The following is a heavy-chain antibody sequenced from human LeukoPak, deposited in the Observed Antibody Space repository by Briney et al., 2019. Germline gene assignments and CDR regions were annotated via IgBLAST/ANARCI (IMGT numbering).Heavy chain of an antibody. CDR2: ISSSGSTI. CDR3: ARGPEYSYLEGAPHYMDV. CDR1: GFTFSSYE. D-gene: IGHD5-18*01. V-gene: IGHV3-48*03. Sequence: GGSLRLSCAASGFTFSSYEMNWVRQAPGKGLEWVSYISSSGSTIYYADSVKGRFTISRDNAKNSLYLQMNSLRAEDTAVYYCARGPEYSYLEGAPHYMDVWGKGTTVTVSS. J-gene: IGHJ6*03.